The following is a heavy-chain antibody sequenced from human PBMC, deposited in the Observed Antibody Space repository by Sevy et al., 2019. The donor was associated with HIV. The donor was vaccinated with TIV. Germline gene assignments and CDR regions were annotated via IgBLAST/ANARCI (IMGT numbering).Heavy chain of an antibody. CDR1: GFTFDAYA. D-gene: IGHD6-19*01. J-gene: IGHJ1*01. V-gene: IGHV3-9*01. CDR3: AKDGGSGSGPSAEYFHH. Sequence: GGSLRLSCAASGFTFDAYAMHWVRQAPGKGLEWVSGISWNSAFIGYADSVKGRLTISRDNAKSSLYLQMNSLKPEDTAFYYCAKDGGSGSGPSAEYFHHWGQGTLVTVSS. CDR2: ISWNSAFI.